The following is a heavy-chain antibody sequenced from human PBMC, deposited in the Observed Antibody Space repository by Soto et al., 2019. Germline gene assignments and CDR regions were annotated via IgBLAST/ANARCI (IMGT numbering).Heavy chain of an antibody. Sequence: GGSLRLSCAASGFTFSSYAMSWVRQAPGKGLEWVSAISGSGGSTYYADSVKGRFTISRDNSKNTLYLQMNSLRAEDTAVYYFSKVPERWSHSVFGWFDPWGQGTLVTAPQ. J-gene: IGHJ5*01. CDR2: ISGSGGST. CDR1: GFTFSSYA. D-gene: IGHD1-26*01. V-gene: IGHV3-23*01. CDR3: SKVPERWSHSVFGWFDP.